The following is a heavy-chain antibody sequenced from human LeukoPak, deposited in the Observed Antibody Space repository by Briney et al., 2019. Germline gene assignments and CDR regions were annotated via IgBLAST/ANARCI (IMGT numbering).Heavy chain of an antibody. V-gene: IGHV4-34*01. CDR2: INHSGST. Sequence: SETLSLTCAVYGGSFSGYYWSWIRQPPGKGLEWIGEINHSGSTNYNPSLKSRVTISVDTSKNQFSLKLSSVTAADTAVYYCARITIFGVVIIDYWGQGTLVTVSS. CDR3: ARITIFGVVIIDY. J-gene: IGHJ4*02. CDR1: GGSFSGYY. D-gene: IGHD3-3*01.